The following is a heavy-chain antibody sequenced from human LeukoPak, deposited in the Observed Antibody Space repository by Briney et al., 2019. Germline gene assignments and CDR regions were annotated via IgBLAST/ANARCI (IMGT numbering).Heavy chain of an antibody. Sequence: GASVKVSCKASGYTFTSYYMHWVRQAPGQGLEWMGIINPSGGSTSYAQKFQGRVTMTRDTSTSTVYMELSSLRSEDTAVYYCASLVVPAANYYYYYGMGVWGQGTTVTVSS. CDR1: GYTFTSYY. J-gene: IGHJ6*02. CDR3: ASLVVPAANYYYYYGMGV. D-gene: IGHD2-2*01. V-gene: IGHV1-46*01. CDR2: INPSGGST.